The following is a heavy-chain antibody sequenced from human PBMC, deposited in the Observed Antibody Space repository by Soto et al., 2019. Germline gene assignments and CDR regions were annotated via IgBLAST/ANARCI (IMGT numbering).Heavy chain of an antibody. CDR2: ISFDGTNE. CDR3: ARSITYTSPFDY. V-gene: IGHV3-30-3*01. J-gene: IGHJ4*02. CDR1: GFTFSNSA. Sequence: QVQLVESGGGVVHPGRSLRVSCATSGFTFSNSAMHWTRSSPGKGREWVAVISFDGTNEYYGDSVKGRLTISRDNSKNILYLQMTSLKPEDTAVYYCARSITYTSPFDYWGQGTVVTVSS. D-gene: IGHD2-2*01.